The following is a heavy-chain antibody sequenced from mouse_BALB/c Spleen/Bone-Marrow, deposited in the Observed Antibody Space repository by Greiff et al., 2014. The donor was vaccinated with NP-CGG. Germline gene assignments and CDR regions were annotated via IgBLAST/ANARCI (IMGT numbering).Heavy chain of an antibody. Sequence: VQGVESGPGLVAPSQSLSITCTVSGFSLTTYGVHWVRQPPGKGLEWLAVIWSDGSKAYNSALISRLIIRKDNSRSQVFLKMDSLQTDDTAMYYCARNRYDAMDYWGQGTSVTVSS. CDR1: GFSLTTYG. J-gene: IGHJ4*01. CDR3: ARNRYDAMDY. V-gene: IGHV2-6*02. CDR2: IWSDGSK.